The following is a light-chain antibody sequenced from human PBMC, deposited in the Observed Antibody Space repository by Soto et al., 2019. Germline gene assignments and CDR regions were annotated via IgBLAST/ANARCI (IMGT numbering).Light chain of an antibody. J-gene: IGKJ1*01. CDR3: QHYYTYPWA. CDR1: QSISSW. V-gene: IGKV1-5*03. CDR2: KAS. Sequence: DIQMTQSPSTLSTSVGDRVTITCRASQSISSWLAWYQQKPGKAPKVLIYKASSLESEVPSRFSGSGSGTEFTLTISSLQPDDFATYYCQHYYTYPWAFGQGTKVEIK.